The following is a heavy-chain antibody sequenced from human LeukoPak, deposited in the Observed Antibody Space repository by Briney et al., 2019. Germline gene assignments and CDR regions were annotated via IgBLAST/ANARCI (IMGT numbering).Heavy chain of an antibody. CDR3: AAKSAHYYDSSGYYLNWFDP. CDR1: GGSFSGYY. Sequence: SETLSLTCAVYGGSFSGYYWSWIRQPPGRGLEWIGEIDHSGSTNYIPSLKSRVTLSVDTSKNQFSLKLSSVTAADTAVYYCAAKSAHYYDSSGYYLNWFDPWGQGTLVTVSS. J-gene: IGHJ5*02. V-gene: IGHV4-34*01. CDR2: IDHSGST. D-gene: IGHD3-22*01.